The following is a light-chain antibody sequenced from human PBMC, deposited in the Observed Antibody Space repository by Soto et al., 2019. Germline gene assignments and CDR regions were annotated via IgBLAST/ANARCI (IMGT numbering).Light chain of an antibody. CDR3: SSYSITTAYL. Sequence: VLTQPASVSGSPGQSITISCTGTSSDVGGYDYVSWYQLHPGKAPKLMVFEVSNRPSGVSYRFSGSKSGNTASLTISGLQAEDEADYFCSSYSITTAYLFGTGTKSPS. CDR2: EVS. V-gene: IGLV2-14*01. CDR1: SSDVGGYDY. J-gene: IGLJ1*01.